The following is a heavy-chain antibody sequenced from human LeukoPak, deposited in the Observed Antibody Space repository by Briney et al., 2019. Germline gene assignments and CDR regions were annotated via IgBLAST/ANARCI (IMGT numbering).Heavy chain of an antibody. V-gene: IGHV4-39*07. CDR1: GGSISSSSYY. Sequence: ASETLSLTCTVSGGSISSSSYYWGWIRQPPGKGLEWIGSIYYSGSTYYNPSLKSRVTISVDTSKNQFSLKLSSVTAADTAVYYCAREAPYYYDSSGYYPYYFDYWGQGTLVTVSS. D-gene: IGHD3-22*01. CDR2: IYYSGST. J-gene: IGHJ4*02. CDR3: AREAPYYYDSSGYYPYYFDY.